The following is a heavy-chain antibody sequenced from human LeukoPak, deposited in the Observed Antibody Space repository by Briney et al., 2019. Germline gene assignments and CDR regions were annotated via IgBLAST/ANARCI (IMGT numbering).Heavy chain of an antibody. CDR2: IYSGGST. CDR3: ARVQSGYSYGPFDY. J-gene: IGHJ4*02. Sequence: GGSLRLSCAASGFTVSSNYMSWVRQAPGKGLEWVSVIYSGGSTYYADSVKGRFTISRDNSKNTLYLQMNSLRAEDTAVYYCARVQSGYSYGPFDYWGQGTLVTVSS. CDR1: GFTVSSNY. V-gene: IGHV3-53*01. D-gene: IGHD5-18*01.